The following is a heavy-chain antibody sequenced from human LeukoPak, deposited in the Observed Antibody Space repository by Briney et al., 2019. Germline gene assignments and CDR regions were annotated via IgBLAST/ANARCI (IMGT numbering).Heavy chain of an antibody. CDR2: LSSDGSTQ. D-gene: IGHD3-22*01. J-gene: IGHJ4*02. CDR1: GFSLSSFA. Sequence: GGSLRLSCVVSGFSLSSFAMHWVRQAPSKGLEWVTILSSDGSTQNHAESVRGRFTVSRDDSKQTVYLQMNSLRREDTAIYYCARGAPGVVAFDHWGQGALVTVSS. V-gene: IGHV3-30*04. CDR3: ARGAPGVVAFDH.